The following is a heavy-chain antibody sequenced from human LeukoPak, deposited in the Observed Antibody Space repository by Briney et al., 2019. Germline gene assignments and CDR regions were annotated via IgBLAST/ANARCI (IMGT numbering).Heavy chain of an antibody. J-gene: IGHJ5*02. Sequence: SETPSLTCTVSGGSISSGDYYWSWIRQPPGKGLEWIGYIYYSGSTYYNPSLKSRVTISVDTSKNQFSLKLSSVTAADTAVYYCARDSITIFGVPGGWFDPWGQGTLVTVSS. CDR3: ARDSITIFGVPGGWFDP. D-gene: IGHD3-3*01. V-gene: IGHV4-30-4*08. CDR2: IYYSGST. CDR1: GGSISSGDYY.